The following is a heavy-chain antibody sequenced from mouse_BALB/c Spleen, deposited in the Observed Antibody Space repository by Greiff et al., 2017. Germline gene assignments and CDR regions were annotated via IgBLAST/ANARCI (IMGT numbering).Heavy chain of an antibody. CDR1: GFAFSSYD. CDR3: ARHYLYYGYDYYAMDY. J-gene: IGHJ4*01. V-gene: IGHV5-12-1*01. D-gene: IGHD1-2*01. CDR2: ISSGGGST. Sequence: EVKLVESGGGLVKPGGSLKLSCAASGFAFSSYDMSWVRQTPEKRLEWVAYISSGGGSTYYPDIVKGRFTISRDNAKNTLYLQMSSLKSEDTAMYYCARHYLYYGYDYYAMDYWGQGTSVTVSS.